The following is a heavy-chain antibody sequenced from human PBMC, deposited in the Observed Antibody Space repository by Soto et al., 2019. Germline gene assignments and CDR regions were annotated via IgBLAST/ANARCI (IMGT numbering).Heavy chain of an antibody. Sequence: SQTLSLTCTVSGGTISSIDYYWGWIRQPPGKGLEWIGNIYYSGSASYNPSLKSRVTISVDTSKNQVSLKLSSVTAADTAVYNCVSGYPWVGFDYWGQGTLVTVSS. CDR3: VSGYPWVGFDY. V-gene: IGHV4-39*01. CDR2: IYYSGSA. J-gene: IGHJ4*02. CDR1: GGTISSIDYY. D-gene: IGHD5-18*01.